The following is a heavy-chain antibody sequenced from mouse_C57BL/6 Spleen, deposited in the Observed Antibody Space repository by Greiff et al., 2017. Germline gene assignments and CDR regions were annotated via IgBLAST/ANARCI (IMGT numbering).Heavy chain of an antibody. V-gene: IGHV1-26*01. D-gene: IGHD1-1*01. Sequence: EVQLQQSGPELVKPGASVKISCKASGYTFTDYYMNWVKQSHGKSLEWIGDINPNNGGTSYNQKFKGKATLTVDKSSSTAYMELRSLTSEDSAVYYCARGYYYGSSWSYWGQGTTLTVSS. CDR2: INPNNGGT. CDR1: GYTFTDYY. CDR3: ARGYYYGSSWSY. J-gene: IGHJ2*01.